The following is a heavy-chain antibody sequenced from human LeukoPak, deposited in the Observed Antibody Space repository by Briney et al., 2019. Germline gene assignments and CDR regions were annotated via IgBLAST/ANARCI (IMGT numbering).Heavy chain of an antibody. V-gene: IGHV1-2*02. CDR2: INPNSGGT. J-gene: IGHJ4*02. CDR1: GYTFTAFY. CDR3: ARDQGQQLVLH. D-gene: IGHD6-13*01. Sequence: GASVKVSCKASGYTFTAFYIHWARQAPGQGLVWMGWINPNSGGTNYAQKFRGRVTMSRDTSISTAYMDLSSLRSDDAAVYYCARDQGQQLVLHWGQGTLVTVSS.